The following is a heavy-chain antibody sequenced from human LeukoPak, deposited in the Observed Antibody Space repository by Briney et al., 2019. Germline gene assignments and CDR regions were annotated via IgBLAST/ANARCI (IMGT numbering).Heavy chain of an antibody. V-gene: IGHV4-39*07. D-gene: IGHD3-10*01. CDR3: ARDYYGSGSYYYYYYYMDV. J-gene: IGHJ6*03. CDR2: IYYSGST. CDR1: GGSISSSSYY. Sequence: PETLSLTCTVSGGSISSSSYYWGWIRQPPGKGLEWIGSIYYSGSTYYNPSLKSRVTISVDTSKNQFSLKLSSVTAADTAVYYCARDYYGSGSYYYYYYYMDVWGKGTTVTVSS.